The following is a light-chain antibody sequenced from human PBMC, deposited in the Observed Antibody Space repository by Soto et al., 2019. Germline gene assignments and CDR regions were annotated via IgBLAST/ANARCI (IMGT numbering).Light chain of an antibody. CDR3: SSYTSITPYV. V-gene: IGLV2-14*01. J-gene: IGLJ1*01. CDR2: EVS. Sequence: QSALTQPASVSGSPGQSITISCTGTSSDVGTYNYVSWYQQHPGKAPKLMIYEVSNRPSGVSNRSSGSKSANTASLTISGLQAEDEADYYCSSYTSITPYVFGTGTKVTVL. CDR1: SSDVGTYNY.